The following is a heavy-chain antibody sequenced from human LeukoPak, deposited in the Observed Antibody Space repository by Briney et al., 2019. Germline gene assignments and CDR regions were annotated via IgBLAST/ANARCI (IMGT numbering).Heavy chain of an antibody. CDR1: GYSISSGYY. Sequence: SETLSLTCTVSGYSISSGYYWGWIRQPPGKGLEWIGNIDHGGSSIYNSSLRSRVTISRDTSKNQFSLILNSVTAADTALYFCSRGGDASKAGKYWGQGALVTVSS. D-gene: IGHD3-10*01. V-gene: IGHV4-38-2*02. J-gene: IGHJ4*02. CDR3: SRGGDASKAGKY. CDR2: IDHGGSS.